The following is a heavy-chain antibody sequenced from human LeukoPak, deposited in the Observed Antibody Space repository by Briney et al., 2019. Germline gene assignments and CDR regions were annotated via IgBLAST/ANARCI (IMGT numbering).Heavy chain of an antibody. V-gene: IGHV4-39*07. CDR1: GGSISSSSYY. J-gene: IGHJ5*02. CDR3: ARGAGGFSNYNWFDP. CDR2: IYYSGTT. D-gene: IGHD4-11*01. Sequence: SETLSLTCTVSGGSISSSSYYWGWIRQPPGKGLEWIGSIYYSGTTTYNPSLESRVTISVDTSKNQFSLKLGSVTAADTAVYYCARGAGGFSNYNWFDPWGQGTLVTVSS.